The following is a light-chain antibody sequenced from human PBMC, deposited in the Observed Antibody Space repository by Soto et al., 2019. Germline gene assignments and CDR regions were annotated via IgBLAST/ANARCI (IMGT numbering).Light chain of an antibody. CDR1: QGISSY. V-gene: IGKV1-5*03. Sequence: DIQMTQSPSSVSASVGDRVTITCRASQGISSYLAWYQQKPGKAPKLLIYKASSLESGVPSRFSGSGSGTEFTLTISSLQPDDFATYYCQQYNSYRTFGQGTKVDIK. J-gene: IGKJ1*01. CDR2: KAS. CDR3: QQYNSYRT.